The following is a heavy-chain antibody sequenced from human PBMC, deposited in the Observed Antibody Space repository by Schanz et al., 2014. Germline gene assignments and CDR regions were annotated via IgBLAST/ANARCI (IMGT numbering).Heavy chain of an antibody. CDR2: INPSGGST. CDR1: GYTFTSDS. J-gene: IGHJ6*02. D-gene: IGHD3-9*01. V-gene: IGHV1-46*01. CDR3: ARVQDDILTGSEYYYGMDV. Sequence: QVQLVQSGPEVKKPGASVKVSCKASGYTFTSDSMHWVRQAPGQGLEWMGMINPSGGSTTYAQKFQGRVTMTRDTSTSTVYMELSSLRSDDTAVYYCARVQDDILTGSEYYYGMDVWGQGTTVTVSS.